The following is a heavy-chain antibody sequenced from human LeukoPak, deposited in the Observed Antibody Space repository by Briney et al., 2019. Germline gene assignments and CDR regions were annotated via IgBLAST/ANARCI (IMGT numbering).Heavy chain of an antibody. CDR3: SREHALGDF. CDR2: ITSSSSYK. J-gene: IGHJ4*02. Sequence: GGSLRLSCVVSGFIVSSNYMSWVRQAPGKGLEWVSSITSSSSYKYYADSVKGRFTISRDNAKNSLYLQMNSLRAEDTAVYYCSREHALGDFWGQGSLVTVSS. V-gene: IGHV3-21*01. D-gene: IGHD2-2*01. CDR1: GFIVSSNY.